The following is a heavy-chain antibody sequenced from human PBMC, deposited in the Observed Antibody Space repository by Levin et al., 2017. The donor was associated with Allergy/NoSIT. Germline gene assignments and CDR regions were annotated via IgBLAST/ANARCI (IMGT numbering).Heavy chain of an antibody. V-gene: IGHV3-30-3*01. CDR1: GFTFSSYA. D-gene: IGHD4-23*01. Sequence: PGGSLRLSCAASGFTFSSYAMHWVRQAPGKGLEWVAVISYDGSNKYYADSVKGRFTISRDNSKNTLYLQMNSLRAEDTAVYYCARVTYGGNSLAYYGMDVWGQGTTVTVSS. J-gene: IGHJ6*02. CDR3: ARVTYGGNSLAYYGMDV. CDR2: ISYDGSNK.